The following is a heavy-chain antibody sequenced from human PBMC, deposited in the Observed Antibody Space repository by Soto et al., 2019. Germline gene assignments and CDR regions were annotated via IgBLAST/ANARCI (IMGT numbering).Heavy chain of an antibody. CDR3: ARVRDYYDSSGYPRRGYYFDY. J-gene: IGHJ4*02. D-gene: IGHD3-22*01. CDR1: GGSISSGDYY. Sequence: SETLSLTCTVSGGSISSGDYYWSWIRQPPGKGLEWIGYIYYSGSTYYNPSLKSRVTISVDTSKNQFSLKLSSVTAADTAVYYCARVRDYYDSSGYPRRGYYFDYWGQGTLVTVSS. CDR2: IYYSGST. V-gene: IGHV4-30-4*01.